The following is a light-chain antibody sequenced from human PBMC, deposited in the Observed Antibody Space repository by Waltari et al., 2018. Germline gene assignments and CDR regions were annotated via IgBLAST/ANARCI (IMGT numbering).Light chain of an antibody. J-gene: IGKJ3*01. Sequence: DIQMTQSPSSLSASVGDRVTITCQASKDISDYLNWYQQKPGKAPKLLIYDASNLETGVPSRFSGRGSGTDFTFTISSLQPEDIATYYCQHYDNLPRFGPGTKVDIK. CDR2: DAS. V-gene: IGKV1-33*01. CDR3: QHYDNLPR. CDR1: KDISDY.